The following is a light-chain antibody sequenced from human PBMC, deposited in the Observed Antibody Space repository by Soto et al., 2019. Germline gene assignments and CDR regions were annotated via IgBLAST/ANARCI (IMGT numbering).Light chain of an antibody. CDR3: EQYNSYSGT. CDR1: QSISSW. Sequence: DIQMTQSPSTLSASVGDRVTITCRASQSISSWLAGYQQKPGKAPKLLIYDASSLENGVPSRLSGSGSGTEFTLTIIRRETDEFTTYYCEQYNSYSGTFGQGTKVQIK. V-gene: IGKV1-5*01. J-gene: IGKJ1*01. CDR2: DAS.